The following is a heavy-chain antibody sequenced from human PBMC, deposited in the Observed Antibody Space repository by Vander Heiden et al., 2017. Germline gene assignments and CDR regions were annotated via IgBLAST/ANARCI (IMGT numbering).Heavy chain of an antibody. CDR1: GGSMGNYY. Sequence: QVPLHESRPGLARPTVTLSLTCAVSGGSMGNYYWTWLRQPAGKALEWLGRIYTGGSTNYNPSRKSRVTMSVATSKNQFSMKLTSVTAADTAVYYCVGNYYDSRGYYFIDSWGQGTLVTVS. D-gene: IGHD3-22*01. CDR2: IYTGGST. V-gene: IGHV4-4*07. CDR3: VGNYYDSRGYYFIDS. J-gene: IGHJ4*02.